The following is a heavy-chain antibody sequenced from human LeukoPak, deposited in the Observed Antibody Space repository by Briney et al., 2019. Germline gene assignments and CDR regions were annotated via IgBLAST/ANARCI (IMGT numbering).Heavy chain of an antibody. V-gene: IGHV3-64*01. CDR1: GLTFSSYA. CDR3: ARVGDKGAFDY. CDR2: ITNNGDST. D-gene: IGHD3-16*01. J-gene: IGHJ4*02. Sequence: PGGSLRLSCAASGLTFSSYAMRWVRQAPGKRLECVSAITNNGDSTYYANSVKGRFIISRDNSKNTLYLQMGSLRAEDMAVYCCARVGDKGAFDYWGQGTLVTVSS.